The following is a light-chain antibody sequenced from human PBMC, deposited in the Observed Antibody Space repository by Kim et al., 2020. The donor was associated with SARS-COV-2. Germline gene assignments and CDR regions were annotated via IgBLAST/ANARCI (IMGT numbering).Light chain of an antibody. J-gene: IGKJ4*01. Sequence: DIQMTQSPSSLSASVGYRVTITCRASQSISSYLNWYQQKPGKAPKLLIYAASSLQSGVPSRFSGSGSGTDFTLTISSLQPEDFATYYCQQSYSTPLTFGGGTKLEI. CDR3: QQSYSTPLT. CDR1: QSISSY. V-gene: IGKV1-39*01. CDR2: AAS.